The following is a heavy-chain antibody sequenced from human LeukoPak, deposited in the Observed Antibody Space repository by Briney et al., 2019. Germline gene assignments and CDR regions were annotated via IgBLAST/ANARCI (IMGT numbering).Heavy chain of an antibody. D-gene: IGHD3-10*01. Sequence: GGSLRLSCAASGFTFDDYAMHWVRQAPGKGLEWVSGISWNSGSIDYADSVKGRFTISRDNAKNSLYLQMNSLRAEDTAFYYCSKDSRITMVRGVIVPSFDFWGQGTLVTVSS. CDR1: GFTFDDYA. J-gene: IGHJ4*02. CDR2: ISWNSGSI. CDR3: SKDSRITMVRGVIVPSFDF. V-gene: IGHV3-9*01.